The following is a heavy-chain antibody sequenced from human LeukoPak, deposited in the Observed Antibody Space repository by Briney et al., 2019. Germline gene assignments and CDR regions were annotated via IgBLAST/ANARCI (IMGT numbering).Heavy chain of an antibody. CDR2: IIPIFGIV. V-gene: IGHV1-69*04. CDR3: ARYAGDYYGMDV. J-gene: IGHJ6*02. D-gene: IGHD4-17*01. CDR1: GGTFSSYA. Sequence: SVKVSCKASGGTFSSYAISWVRQAPGQGLEWMGRIIPIFGIVNYAQKFQGRVTITADKTTSTAYMELSRLRSEDTAVYYCARYAGDYYGMDVWGQGTTVTVSS.